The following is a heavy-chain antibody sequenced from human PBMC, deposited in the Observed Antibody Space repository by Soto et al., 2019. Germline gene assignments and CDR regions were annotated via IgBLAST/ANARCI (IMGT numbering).Heavy chain of an antibody. CDR2: ISYDGSNK. CDR1: GFTFSSYG. D-gene: IGHD2-15*01. Sequence: QVQLVESGGGVVQPGRSLRLSCAASGFTFSSYGMHWVRQAPGKGLEWVAVISYDGSNKYYADSVKGRFTISRDNSKNTLYLQMNRLRAEDTAVEYYAKDRYIVVVVAALQHWGQGTLVTFS. J-gene: IGHJ1*01. V-gene: IGHV3-30*18. CDR3: AKDRYIVVVVAALQH.